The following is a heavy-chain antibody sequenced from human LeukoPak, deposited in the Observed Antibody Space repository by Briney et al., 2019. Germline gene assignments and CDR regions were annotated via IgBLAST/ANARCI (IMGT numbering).Heavy chain of an antibody. D-gene: IGHD6-13*01. V-gene: IGHV4-39*07. CDR3: ARGLSSSWYSPGWFDP. Sequence: SETLSLTCTVSGGSISSSSYYWGWIRQPPGKGLEWIGSIYYTGSTFYNPSLKSRVTISVDTSKNQFSLKLSSVTAADTAVYYCARGLSSSWYSPGWFDPWGQGTLVTVSS. CDR2: IYYTGST. J-gene: IGHJ5*02. CDR1: GGSISSSSYY.